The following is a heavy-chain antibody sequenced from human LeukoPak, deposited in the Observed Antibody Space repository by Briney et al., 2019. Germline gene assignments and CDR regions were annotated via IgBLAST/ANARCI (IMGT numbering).Heavy chain of an antibody. J-gene: IGHJ4*02. Sequence: PGRSLRLSCAASGFTIDDYAMHWVRQAPGKGLEWPSGIRWNSGSIGYADSVKGRFTISRDNAKNSLYLQMNSLRAEDTALYYCAATSRMGYFDYWGQGTLVTVSS. CDR3: AATSRMGYFDY. CDR1: GFTIDDYA. D-gene: IGHD2-8*01. CDR2: IRWNSGSI. V-gene: IGHV3-9*01.